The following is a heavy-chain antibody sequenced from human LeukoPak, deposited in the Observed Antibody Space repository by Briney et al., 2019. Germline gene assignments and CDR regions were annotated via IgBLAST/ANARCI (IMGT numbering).Heavy chain of an antibody. CDR1: GYTFTSYD. J-gene: IGHJ5*02. CDR2: INPNSGGT. Sequence: GASVKVSCKASGYTFTSYDINWVRQAPGQGLEWMGWINPNSGGTNYAQKFQGRVIMARDTSISTAYMELSRLRSDDTAVYYCARDLSGGYSSSRLRFDPWGQGTLVTVSS. CDR3: ARDLSGGYSSSRLRFDP. V-gene: IGHV1-2*02. D-gene: IGHD6-13*01.